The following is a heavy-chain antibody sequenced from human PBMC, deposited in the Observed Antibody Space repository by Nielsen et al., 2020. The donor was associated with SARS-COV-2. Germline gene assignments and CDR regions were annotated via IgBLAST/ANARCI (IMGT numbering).Heavy chain of an antibody. CDR2: NSGRDDAT. CDR3: AKDGVWQGLNYYHKKWYFDL. J-gene: IGHJ2*01. D-gene: IGHD3-22*01. CDR1: GFSLRNYA. Sequence: GESLKISCVVSGFSLRNYAMSGGRQTPGKGLEWVSANSGRDDATYYAGSVKGRFTISRDNFKNTLYLQMNSLRAEDTAIYYCAKDGVWQGLNYYHKKWYFDLWGRGTLVTVSS. V-gene: IGHV3-23*01.